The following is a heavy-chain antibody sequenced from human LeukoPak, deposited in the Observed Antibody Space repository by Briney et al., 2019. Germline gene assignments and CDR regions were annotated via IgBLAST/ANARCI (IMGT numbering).Heavy chain of an antibody. CDR1: GGTFSSYA. V-gene: IGHV1-69*13. CDR3: ARVLVRGVISYYYYYYMDV. D-gene: IGHD3-10*01. CDR2: IIPIFGTA. J-gene: IGHJ6*03. Sequence: SVKVSCKASGGTFSSYAISWVRQAPGQGLEWMGGIIPIFGTANYAQKFQGRVTITADESTSTAYMELSSLRSEDTAVYYCARVLVRGVISYYYYYYMDVWGKGTTVTVSS.